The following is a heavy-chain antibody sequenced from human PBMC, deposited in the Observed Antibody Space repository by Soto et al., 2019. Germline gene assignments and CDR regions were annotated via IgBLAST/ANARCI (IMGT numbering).Heavy chain of an antibody. V-gene: IGHV3-23*01. Sequence: GGSLRLSCAASGFAINTYAMNWVRQAPGKGLEWVSGISKSGGGTYYADSVKGRFTISRDNSKNTLFLQMNSLRAEDTAIYYCAKCEGGNFYDFDYWGQGTLVTVSS. D-gene: IGHD1-26*01. CDR1: GFAINTYA. J-gene: IGHJ4*02. CDR2: ISKSGGGT. CDR3: AKCEGGNFYDFDY.